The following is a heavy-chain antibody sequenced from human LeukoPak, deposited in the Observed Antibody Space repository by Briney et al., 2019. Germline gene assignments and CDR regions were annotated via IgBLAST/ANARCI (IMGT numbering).Heavy chain of an antibody. CDR3: AGWEQRRDAFDI. Sequence: KPSETLSLTCAVYGGSFSGYYWSWIRQPPGKGLEWIGSIYHSGSTYYNPSLKSRVTISVDTSKNQFSLKLSSVTAADTAVYYCAGWEQRRDAFDIWGQGTMVTVSS. V-gene: IGHV4-34*01. CDR1: GGSFSGYY. D-gene: IGHD1-26*01. CDR2: IYHSGST. J-gene: IGHJ3*02.